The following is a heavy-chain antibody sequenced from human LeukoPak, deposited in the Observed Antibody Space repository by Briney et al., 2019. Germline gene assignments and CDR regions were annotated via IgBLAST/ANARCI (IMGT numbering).Heavy chain of an antibody. CDR3: ARRGRDFWSGSTKYYFDY. D-gene: IGHD3-3*01. CDR1: GGSFSGYY. J-gene: IGHJ4*02. Sequence: PSETLSLTCAVYGGSFSGYYWSWIRQPPGKGLEWIGEINHSGSTNYNPSLKSQVTISVDTSKTQFSLKLTPVTRADTDVYYCARRGRDFWSGSTKYYFDYWGQGTLVTVSS. V-gene: IGHV4-34*01. CDR2: INHSGST.